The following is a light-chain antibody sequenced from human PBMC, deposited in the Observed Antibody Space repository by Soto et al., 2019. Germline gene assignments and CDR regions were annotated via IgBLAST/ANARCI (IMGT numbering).Light chain of an antibody. V-gene: IGKV3-20*01. Sequence: EIVLTQSPGTLSLSPGERVTLSCRASKSVSNNNLAWFQQKHGQAPRLLIYGASSRATGIPDRFSGSGSGTDFTLTISRLEPEDFAVYYCQQCGGSPTYTFGQGTKLEI. CDR3: QQCGGSPTYT. CDR2: GAS. J-gene: IGKJ2*01. CDR1: KSVSNNN.